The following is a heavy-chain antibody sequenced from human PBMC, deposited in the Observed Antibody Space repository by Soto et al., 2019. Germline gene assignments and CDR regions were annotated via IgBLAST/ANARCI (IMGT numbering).Heavy chain of an antibody. CDR2: INPSGGST. CDR1: GYTFTSYY. J-gene: IGHJ4*02. D-gene: IGHD3-22*01. Sequence: GASVKVSCKASGYTFTSYYMHWVRQAPGQGLEWMGIINPSGGSTSYAQKCQGRVTMTRDTSTSTVYMELSSLRSEDTAVYYCARGSSNFYYYDSSGNYDYWGQGTPVTVSS. V-gene: IGHV1-46*01. CDR3: ARGSSNFYYYDSSGNYDY.